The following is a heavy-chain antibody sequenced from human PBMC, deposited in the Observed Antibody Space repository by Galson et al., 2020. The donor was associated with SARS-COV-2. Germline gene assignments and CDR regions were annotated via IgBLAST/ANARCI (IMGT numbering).Heavy chain of an antibody. CDR2: VYTRGRT. J-gene: IGHJ6*03. CDR1: GASISFYY. D-gene: IGHD1-26*01. V-gene: IGHV4-59*01. CDR3: ARLGGTFYTSSYYMDV. Sequence: SETLSLTCTLSGASISFYYWSWIRQSPGKGLEWIGYVYTRGRTRNNPSPKSRVTISVDASKNQFSLKLSSVTAADTAVYYCARLGGTFYTSSYYMDVWGTGATVTVTS.